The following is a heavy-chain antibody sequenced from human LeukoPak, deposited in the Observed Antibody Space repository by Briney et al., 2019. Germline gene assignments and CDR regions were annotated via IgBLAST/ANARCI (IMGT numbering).Heavy chain of an antibody. V-gene: IGHV3-48*01. CDR3: AREGIFGVVTPTGFYMDV. D-gene: IGHD3-3*01. Sequence: PGGSLRLSCAASGFTFSSYSMNWVRQAPGKGLEWVSYISSSSSTIYYADSVKGRFTISRDNAKNSLYLQMNSLRAEDTAVYYCAREGIFGVVTPTGFYMDVWGKGTTVTVSS. CDR2: ISSSSSTI. CDR1: GFTFSSYS. J-gene: IGHJ6*03.